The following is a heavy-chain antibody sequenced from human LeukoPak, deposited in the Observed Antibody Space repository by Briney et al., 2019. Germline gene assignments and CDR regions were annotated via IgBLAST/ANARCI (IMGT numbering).Heavy chain of an antibody. CDR3: ARDNGGFYAPEGFDY. J-gene: IGHJ4*02. Sequence: PGGSLRLSCAASGFTFSSYSMNWVRQAPGKGLEWVSYISSSSSTIYYADSVKGRFTISRDNAKNSLYLQMNSLRAEDTAVYYCARDNGGFYAPEGFDYWGQGTLVTVSS. V-gene: IGHV3-48*04. CDR2: ISSSSSTI. D-gene: IGHD2/OR15-2a*01. CDR1: GFTFSSYS.